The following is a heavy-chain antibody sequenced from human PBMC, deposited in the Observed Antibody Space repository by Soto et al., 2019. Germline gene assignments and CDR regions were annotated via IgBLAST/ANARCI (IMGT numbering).Heavy chain of an antibody. J-gene: IGHJ4*02. CDR2: ISGSGGST. Sequence: EVQLLESGGGLVQPGESLRLSCAASGFTFTTYAMGWVRQAPGKGLEWVSAISGSGGSTYAAASVKGRLTISRDTSKNAVYLQMNGLRGEDTAVYYCATVVRMDARPSYFDSWGQGTLVTVSS. D-gene: IGHD3-16*01. CDR1: GFTFTTYA. CDR3: ATVVRMDARPSYFDS. V-gene: IGHV3-23*01.